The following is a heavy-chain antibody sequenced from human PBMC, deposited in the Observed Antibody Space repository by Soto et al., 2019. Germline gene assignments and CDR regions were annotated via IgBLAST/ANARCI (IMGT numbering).Heavy chain of an antibody. V-gene: IGHV1-18*01. J-gene: IGHJ4*02. D-gene: IGHD5-12*01. CDR3: AIYCGYDYDY. CDR2: ISAYNGNT. Sequence: GASVKVSCKASGYTFTRYVINWVRQAPGQGLEWMGWISAYNGNTKNLQKLQGRVTMTTDTSTSTAYMELRSLNANDPAGYHFAIYCGYDYDYWGQGTLVTVSS. CDR1: GYTFTRYV.